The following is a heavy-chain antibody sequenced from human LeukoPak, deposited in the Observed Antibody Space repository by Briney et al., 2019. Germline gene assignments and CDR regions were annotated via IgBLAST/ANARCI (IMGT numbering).Heavy chain of an antibody. V-gene: IGHV4-39*01. CDR2: IYYSGST. Sequence: SETLSLTCTVSGGSISSSSYYWGWIRQPPGKGLEWIGSIYYSGSTYYNPSLKSRVTISVGTSKNQFSLKLSSVTAADTAVYYCARHEGFDYYFDYWGQGTLVTVSS. J-gene: IGHJ4*02. CDR1: GGSISSSSYY. D-gene: IGHD3-10*01. CDR3: ARHEGFDYYFDY.